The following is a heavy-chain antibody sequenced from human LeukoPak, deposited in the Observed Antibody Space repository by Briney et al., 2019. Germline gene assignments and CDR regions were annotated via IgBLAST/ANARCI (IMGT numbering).Heavy chain of an antibody. CDR1: GSTFSDYH. CDR3: ARSSGSWDYYYMDV. CDR2: ISAYNGNT. J-gene: IGHJ6*03. V-gene: IGHV1-18*04. D-gene: IGHD1-26*01. Sequence: ASVKVSCKASGSTFSDYHINWVRQAPGQGLEWMGGISAYNGNTNYAQKLQGRVTMTTDTSTSTAYMELRSLRSDDTAVYYCARSSGSWDYYYMDVWGRGTTATVSS.